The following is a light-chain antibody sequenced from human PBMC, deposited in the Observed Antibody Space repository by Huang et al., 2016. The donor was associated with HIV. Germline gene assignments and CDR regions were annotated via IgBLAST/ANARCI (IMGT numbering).Light chain of an antibody. CDR1: QSVLYSSNNKNH. CDR2: WAS. V-gene: IGKV4-1*01. CDR3: QQYYSSPPT. Sequence: DIVMTQSPDSLAVSLGERATINCKSSQSVLYSSNNKNHLAWYQQKPGQPPKLLIYWASTRESGVPDRFSGSGSGTDFTLTSSSLQAEDVAVYYCQQYYSSPPTFGGGTKAEIK. J-gene: IGKJ4*01.